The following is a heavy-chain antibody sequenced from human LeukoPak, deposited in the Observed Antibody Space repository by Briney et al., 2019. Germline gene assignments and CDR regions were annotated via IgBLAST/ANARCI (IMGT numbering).Heavy chain of an antibody. V-gene: IGHV1-69*05. J-gene: IGHJ6*03. CDR1: GGTFSSYA. Sequence: ASVKVSCKASGGTFSSYAISWVRQAPGQGLEWMGRIIPIFGTANYAQKFQGRVTITTDESTSTAYMELSSLRSEDTAVYYCARTYYDLWSPSTDYYYYMDVWGKGTTVTVSS. CDR3: ARTYYDLWSPSTDYYYYMDV. CDR2: IIPIFGTA. D-gene: IGHD3-3*01.